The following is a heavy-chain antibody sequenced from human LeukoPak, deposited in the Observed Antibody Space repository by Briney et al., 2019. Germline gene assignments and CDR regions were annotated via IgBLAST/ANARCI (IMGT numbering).Heavy chain of an antibody. CDR2: IYPGDSEI. Sequence: GESLKISCKGSGYSFTSYWIGWVRRMPGKGLEWMGIIYPGDSEIRYRASFQGQVTISADKSISTAYLQWGSLKASDTAMYYCARTAKYYDFWSGYLYFDYWGQGTLVTVSS. V-gene: IGHV5-51*01. J-gene: IGHJ4*02. CDR3: ARTAKYYDFWSGYLYFDY. D-gene: IGHD3-3*01. CDR1: GYSFTSYW.